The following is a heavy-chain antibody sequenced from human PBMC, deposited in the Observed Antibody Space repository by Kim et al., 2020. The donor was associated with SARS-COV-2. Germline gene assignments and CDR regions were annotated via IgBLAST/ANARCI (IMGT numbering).Heavy chain of an antibody. Sequence: LQGRVTMTTDTSTSTAYMELRSLRSDDTAVYYCARDISRIAAAGLYYFDYWGQGTLVTVSS. V-gene: IGHV1-18*01. J-gene: IGHJ4*02. CDR3: ARDISRIAAAGLYYFDY. D-gene: IGHD6-13*01.